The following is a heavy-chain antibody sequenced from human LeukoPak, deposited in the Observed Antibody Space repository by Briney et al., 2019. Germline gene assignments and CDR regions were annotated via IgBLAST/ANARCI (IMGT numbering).Heavy chain of an antibody. D-gene: IGHD1-14*01. Sequence: ASVKLSCKASGYTFGSYAVHWVRQAPGQRLEWMGWINTGSGYTKYSQKFQGRVTITRDTSARTAYMELSSLRSEDTAVYYCAREMFGTSRPSDYWGQGTLVTVSS. V-gene: IGHV1-3*04. CDR2: INTGSGYT. CDR1: GYTFGSYA. J-gene: IGHJ4*02. CDR3: AREMFGTSRPSDY.